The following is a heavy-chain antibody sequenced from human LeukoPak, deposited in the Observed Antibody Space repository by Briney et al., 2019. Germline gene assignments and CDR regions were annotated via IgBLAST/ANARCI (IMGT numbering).Heavy chain of an antibody. CDR1: GGSISSSSYY. D-gene: IGHD1-26*01. J-gene: IGHJ4*02. CDR2: IYYSGTT. Sequence: SETLSLTCNVSGGSISSSSYYWGWIRQPPGKGLELIGNIYYSGTTYYNPSLKSRVTISVDTSKNQFSLKLSSVTAADTAVYYCARDQRSGSSAYYFDYWGQGTLVTVSS. V-gene: IGHV4-39*07. CDR3: ARDQRSGSSAYYFDY.